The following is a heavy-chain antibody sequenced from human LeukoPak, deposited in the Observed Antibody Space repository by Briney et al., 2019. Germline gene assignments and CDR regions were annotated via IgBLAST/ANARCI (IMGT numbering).Heavy chain of an antibody. CDR2: ISYDGSNK. V-gene: IGHV3-30-3*01. Sequence: GGSLRLSCAASGFTFSSYAMHWVRQAPGKGLEWVAVISYDGSNKYYADSVKGRFTISRDNSKNTLYLQMNSLRAEDTAVYYCARDDYYGSGSRFDYWGQGTLVTVSS. J-gene: IGHJ4*02. D-gene: IGHD3-10*01. CDR1: GFTFSSYA. CDR3: ARDDYYGSGSRFDY.